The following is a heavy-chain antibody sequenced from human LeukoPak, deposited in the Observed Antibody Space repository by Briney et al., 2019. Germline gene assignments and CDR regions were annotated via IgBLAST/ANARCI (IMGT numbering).Heavy chain of an antibody. CDR3: AREGTFGDYRASGDH. CDR1: GFTFSTYW. D-gene: IGHD2-21*02. Sequence: GGSLRLSCEASGFTFSTYWMKWVRQAPGRGLEWVANIKQDGSQKYYVDSVKGRFIISRDNAKNSLYLQMNSVRAEDTAVYYCAREGTFGDYRASGDHWGQGALVTVSS. J-gene: IGHJ4*02. CDR2: IKQDGSQK. V-gene: IGHV3-7*03.